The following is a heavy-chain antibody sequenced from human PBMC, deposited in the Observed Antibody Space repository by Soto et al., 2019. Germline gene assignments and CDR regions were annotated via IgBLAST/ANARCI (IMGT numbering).Heavy chain of an antibody. CDR1: GFSLRTSGVG. V-gene: IGHV2-5*01. CDR2: IYWNDDK. D-gene: IGHD6-19*01. CDR3: AKSGSSGWYGWFDP. Sequence: SGPTLVNPTQTLTLTCIFSGFSLRTSGVGVGWIRQPPGKALEWLGFIYWNDDKRYSPSLKSRLIITKDTSKNQVVLTMTNMDPVDTATYYCAKSGSSGWYGWFDPWGQGTLVTVSS. J-gene: IGHJ5*02.